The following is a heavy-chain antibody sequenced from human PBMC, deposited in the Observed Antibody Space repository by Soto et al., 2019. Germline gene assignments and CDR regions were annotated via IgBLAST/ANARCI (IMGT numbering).Heavy chain of an antibody. D-gene: IGHD2-2*01. CDR1: GFSLSTSGMC. J-gene: IGHJ4*02. Sequence: GSGPTLVNPTQTLTLTCTFSGFSLSTSGMCVSWIRQPPGKALEWLARIDWDDDKYYSTSLKTRLTISKDTSKNQVFLTMTNMDPVDTATYYCVRLNPYCSSTSCRPYYFDYWGQGTLVTVSS. V-gene: IGHV2-70*11. CDR2: IDWDDDK. CDR3: VRLNPYCSSTSCRPYYFDY.